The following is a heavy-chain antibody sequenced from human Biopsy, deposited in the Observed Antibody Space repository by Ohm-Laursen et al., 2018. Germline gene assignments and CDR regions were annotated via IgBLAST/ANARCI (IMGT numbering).Heavy chain of an antibody. CDR2: VYDTGST. V-gene: IGHV4-59*01. CDR3: ARDRGYYSDRTVPGYFDL. D-gene: IGHD3-22*01. Sequence: SDTLSLTCTVSGVSISSFYWSWIRQPPGKGLVWIGNVYDTGSTDYNPSLQSRVTISVDTSKNHFSLRLRSVTPTDTVIYYCARDRGYYSDRTVPGYFDLWGRGTLVTVSS. CDR1: GVSISSFY. J-gene: IGHJ2*01.